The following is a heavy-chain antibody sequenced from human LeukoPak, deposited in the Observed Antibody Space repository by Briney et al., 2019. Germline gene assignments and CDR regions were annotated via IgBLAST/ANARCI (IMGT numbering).Heavy chain of an antibody. Sequence: PGRSLRLSCAASGFTFSNYGMQWVRQAPGKGLEWVALISSDGSNKYYADPVKGRFTISRDNSKNTLYLQMDSLRTEDTALYYCARGWDFGDYWGQGTLVTVSS. D-gene: IGHD1-26*01. V-gene: IGHV3-30*03. CDR2: ISSDGSNK. CDR1: GFTFSNYG. J-gene: IGHJ4*02. CDR3: ARGWDFGDY.